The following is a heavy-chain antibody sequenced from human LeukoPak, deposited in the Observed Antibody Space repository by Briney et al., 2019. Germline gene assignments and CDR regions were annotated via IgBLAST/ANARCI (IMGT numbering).Heavy chain of an antibody. Sequence: GGSLRLSCAASGFTFSSYGMHWVRQAPGKGLEWVAVIWYDGSDKYYADSVKGRFTVSRDNSKNTLYLQMNSLRAEDTAVYYCAKDKDYGYYMDVWGKGTTVTVSS. J-gene: IGHJ6*03. CDR2: IWYDGSDK. V-gene: IGHV3-33*06. CDR1: GFTFSSYG. D-gene: IGHD3-16*01. CDR3: AKDKDYGYYMDV.